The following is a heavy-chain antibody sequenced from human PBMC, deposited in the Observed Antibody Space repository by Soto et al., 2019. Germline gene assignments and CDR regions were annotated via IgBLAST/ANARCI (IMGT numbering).Heavy chain of an antibody. CDR3: ARGPPWFGELFGAFDI. J-gene: IGHJ3*02. V-gene: IGHV3-11*01. CDR2: ISSSGSTI. D-gene: IGHD3-10*01. CDR1: GFTFSDYY. Sequence: GGSLRLSCAASGFTFSDYYMSWICQAPGKGLEWVSYISSSGSTIYYADSVKGRFTISRDNAKNSLYLQMNSLRAEDTAVYYCARGPPWFGELFGAFDIWGQGTMVTVSS.